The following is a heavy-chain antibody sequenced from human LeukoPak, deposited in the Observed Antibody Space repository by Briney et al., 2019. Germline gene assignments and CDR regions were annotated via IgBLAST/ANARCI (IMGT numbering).Heavy chain of an antibody. CDR1: GYTFTSYG. Sequence: PLASVKVSCRASGYTFTSYGISWVRQAPGQGLEWMGWISAYNGNTNYAQKLQGRVTMTTDTSTSTAYMELRSLRSDDTAVYYCAIESLGYCSSTSCYKEKKGPGYWGQGTLVTVSS. J-gene: IGHJ4*02. V-gene: IGHV1-18*01. D-gene: IGHD2-2*02. CDR2: ISAYNGNT. CDR3: AIESLGYCSSTSCYKEKKGPGY.